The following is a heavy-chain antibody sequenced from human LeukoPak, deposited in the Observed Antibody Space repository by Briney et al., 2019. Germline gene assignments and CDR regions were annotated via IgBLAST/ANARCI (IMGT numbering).Heavy chain of an antibody. Sequence: SETLSLTCTVSGYSMSSGYYWGWIRQPPERGLEWIGSMYHTGSTYYNPSLKSRVTISVDTSKNQFSLDLSSVTAADTAVYYCASRTGSSSTFHYWGQGTLVTVSS. J-gene: IGHJ4*02. CDR3: ASRTGSSSTFHY. CDR2: MYHTGST. V-gene: IGHV4-38-2*02. CDR1: GYSMSSGYY. D-gene: IGHD6-13*01.